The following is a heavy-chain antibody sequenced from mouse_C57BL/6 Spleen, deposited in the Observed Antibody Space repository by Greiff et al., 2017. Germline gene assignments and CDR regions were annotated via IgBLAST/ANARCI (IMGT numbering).Heavy chain of an antibody. CDR2: INPSSGYT. CDR1: GYTFTSYT. J-gene: IGHJ3*01. V-gene: IGHV1-4*01. Sequence: VQLQESGAELARPGASVKMSCKASGYTFTSYTMHWVKQRPGQGLEWIGYINPSSGYTKSNQKFKDKATLTADKSSSTAYMQLSSLTSEDSAVYYCARSRDGYYVAYWGQGTLVTVSA. CDR3: ARSRDGYYVAY. D-gene: IGHD2-3*01.